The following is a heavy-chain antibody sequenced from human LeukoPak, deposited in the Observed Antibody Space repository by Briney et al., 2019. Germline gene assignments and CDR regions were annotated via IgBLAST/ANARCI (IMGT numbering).Heavy chain of an antibody. CDR2: IERNVVTI. J-gene: IGHJ5*02. Sequence: GGSLTLSCVASGFTFANYPMAWVRQAPGKGLEWISAIERNVVTITYAHSVKGRFTVYRDNSKKTLYLQMNSLRDEDTGKYYCAKTSGWSSWGQGTMVTVSS. CDR3: AKTSGWSS. D-gene: IGHD6-19*01. V-gene: IGHV3-23*01. CDR1: GFTFANYP.